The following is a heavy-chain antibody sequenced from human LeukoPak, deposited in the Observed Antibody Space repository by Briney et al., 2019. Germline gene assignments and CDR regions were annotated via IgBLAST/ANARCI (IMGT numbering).Heavy chain of an antibody. CDR3: AKRDYDIGHY. Sequence: VGSLRLSCAASGFAFSSYAMSWVRQAPGKGLEWVSAISGSGGSTYYAASVKGRFTISRDNSKNTLYLQMNSLRAEDTAVYYCAKRDYDIGHYWGQGTLVTVSS. J-gene: IGHJ4*02. V-gene: IGHV3-23*01. CDR2: ISGSGGST. D-gene: IGHD3-22*01. CDR1: GFAFSSYA.